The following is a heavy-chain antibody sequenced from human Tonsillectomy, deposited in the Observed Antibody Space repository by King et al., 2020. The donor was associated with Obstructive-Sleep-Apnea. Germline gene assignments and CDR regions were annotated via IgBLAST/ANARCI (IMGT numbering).Heavy chain of an antibody. CDR1: GFSVNTYG. CDR3: ARDRDYGDYGGKYFFGMEV. V-gene: IGHV3-33*01. Sequence: VQLVESGGGVVQPGTSLRLSCAASGFSVNTYGMHWVRQSPGKGLEWVAVLWHDGSNKYYADSAKGRLSISRDNSKNTLYLQMNSLRLEDTALYYCARDRDYGDYGGKYFFGMEVWGQGTTVTVSS. J-gene: IGHJ6*02. CDR2: LWHDGSNK. D-gene: IGHD4-17*01.